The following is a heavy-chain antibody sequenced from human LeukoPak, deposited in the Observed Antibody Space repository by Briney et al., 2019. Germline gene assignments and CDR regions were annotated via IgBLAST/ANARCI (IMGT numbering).Heavy chain of an antibody. CDR2: IYYSGST. CDR1: GGSISSYY. Sequence: SETLSLTCTVSGGSISSYYWSWIRQPPGKGLEWIGYIYYSGSTNYNPSLKSRVTISVDTSKNQFSLKLSSVTAADTAVYYCARERDGLVPGWFDPWGQGTLVTVSS. D-gene: IGHD1-26*01. V-gene: IGHV4-59*01. CDR3: ARERDGLVPGWFDP. J-gene: IGHJ5*02.